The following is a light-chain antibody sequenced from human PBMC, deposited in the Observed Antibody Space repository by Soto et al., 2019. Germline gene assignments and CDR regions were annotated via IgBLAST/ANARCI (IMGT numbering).Light chain of an antibody. Sequence: DIVMTQSPDSLAVSLGERATINCKSSQSVLYSSNNKKYLAWYQQRPGQPPKLLIYWASTRESGVPDRFSGSGSGTDFTLTITSLQAEDVAVYYCHQYESTPPTFGQGTKLEIK. CDR2: WAS. CDR3: HQYESTPPT. CDR1: QSVLYSSNNKKY. J-gene: IGKJ2*01. V-gene: IGKV4-1*01.